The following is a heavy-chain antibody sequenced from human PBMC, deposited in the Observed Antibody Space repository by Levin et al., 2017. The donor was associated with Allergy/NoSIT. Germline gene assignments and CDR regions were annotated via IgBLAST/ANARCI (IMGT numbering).Heavy chain of an antibody. CDR2: INPSGGST. V-gene: IGHV1-46*01. Sequence: ASVKVSCKASGYTFTSYYMHWVRQAPGQGLEWMGIINPSGGSTSYAQKFQGRVTMTRDTSTSTVYMELSSLRSEDTAVYYCASPHEDGGDAFDVWGQGTMVTVSS. D-gene: IGHD4-23*01. J-gene: IGHJ3*01. CDR3: ASPHEDGGDAFDV. CDR1: GYTFTSYY.